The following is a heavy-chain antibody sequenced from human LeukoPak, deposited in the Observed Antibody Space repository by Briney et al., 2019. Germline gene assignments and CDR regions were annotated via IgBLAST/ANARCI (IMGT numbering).Heavy chain of an antibody. J-gene: IGHJ4*02. V-gene: IGHV1-2*02. CDR1: GYTFTGYY. CDR3: ARDPSDYYDSSGYYYENY. Sequence: ASVKVSCKASGYTFTGYYMHWVRQAPGQGLEWMGWINPNSGGTNYAQKFQGRVTMTRDTSISTAYMELSRLRSDDTAVYYCARDPSDYYDSSGYYYENYWGQGTLVTVSS. CDR2: INPNSGGT. D-gene: IGHD3-22*01.